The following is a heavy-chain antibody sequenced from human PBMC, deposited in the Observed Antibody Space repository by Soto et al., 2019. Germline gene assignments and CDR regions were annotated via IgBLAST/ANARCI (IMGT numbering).Heavy chain of an antibody. V-gene: IGHV1-69*06. CDR2: IIPIFGTA. D-gene: IGHD2-21*01. J-gene: IGHJ5*02. CDR1: GGTFSSYA. CDR3: ARVPSGDCYNYWFVP. Sequence: QVQLVQSGAEVKKPGSSVKVSCKASGGTFSSYAISWVRQAPGQGLEWMGGIIPIFGTANYPQKFQGRVTITAYKSRRTAYMELSSLRSEDTAVYYCARVPSGDCYNYWFVPWGQGTLVTVSS.